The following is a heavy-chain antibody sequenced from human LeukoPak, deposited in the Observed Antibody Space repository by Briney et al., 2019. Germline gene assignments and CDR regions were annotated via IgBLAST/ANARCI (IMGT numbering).Heavy chain of an antibody. V-gene: IGHV3-66*01. CDR1: EFSVGSNY. Sequence: GGSLRLSCAASEFSVGSNYMTWVRQAPGKGLEWVSLIYSGGSTYYADSVKGRFTISRDNSKNTLYLQMNSLRAEDTAVYYCASGPSGYHNTGGQGTLVTVSS. D-gene: IGHD5-12*01. CDR3: ASGPSGYHNT. J-gene: IGHJ4*02. CDR2: IYSGGST.